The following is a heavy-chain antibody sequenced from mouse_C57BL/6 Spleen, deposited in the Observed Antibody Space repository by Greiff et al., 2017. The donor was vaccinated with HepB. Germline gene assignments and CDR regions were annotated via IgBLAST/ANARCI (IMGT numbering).Heavy chain of an antibody. Sequence: VKLLQPGAELVKPGASVKLSCKASGYTFTSYWMHWVKQRPGQGLEWIGMIHPNSGSTNYNEKFKSKATLTVDKSSSTAYMQLSSLTSEDSAVYYCARRPVVATDAMDYWGQGTSVTVSS. D-gene: IGHD1-1*01. CDR2: IHPNSGST. J-gene: IGHJ4*01. CDR1: GYTFTSYW. V-gene: IGHV1-64*01. CDR3: ARRPVVATDAMDY.